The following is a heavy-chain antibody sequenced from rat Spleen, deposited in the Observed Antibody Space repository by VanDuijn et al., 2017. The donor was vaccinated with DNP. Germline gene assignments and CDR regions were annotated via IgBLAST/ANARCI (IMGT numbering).Heavy chain of an antibody. CDR2: IPSSTDRT. CDR1: GFTFSDYG. V-gene: IGHV5-22*01. CDR3: VRDIEGY. J-gene: IGHJ2*01. D-gene: IGHD1-11*01. Sequence: EVQLVESGGGLVQPGRSMKLSCAASGFTFSDYGMAWVRQAPKKGLEWVATIPSSTDRTYYLDSVRGRFTISRDNAKNTLYLQMNSLRSEDTATYYCVRDIEGYWGQGVMVTVSS.